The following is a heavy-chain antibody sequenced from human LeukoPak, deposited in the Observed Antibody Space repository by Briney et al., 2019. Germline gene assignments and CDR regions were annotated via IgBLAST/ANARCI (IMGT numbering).Heavy chain of an antibody. CDR3: AKEFWNSRSGYLQAFDI. CDR1: GGSFSGHY. D-gene: IGHD3-10*01. J-gene: IGHJ3*02. V-gene: IGHV4-34*01. CDR2: INHSGST. Sequence: SETLSLTCAVYGGSFSGHYWSWIRQPPGKGLEWIGEINHSGSTNYNPSLKSRVTISVDTSKNQFSLKLSSVTAADTAVYYCAKEFWNSRSGYLQAFDIWGQGTMVTVSA.